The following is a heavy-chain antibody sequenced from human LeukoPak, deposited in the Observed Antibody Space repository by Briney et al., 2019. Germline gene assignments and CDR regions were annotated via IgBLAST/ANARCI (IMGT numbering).Heavy chain of an antibody. CDR2: ISYDGSNK. V-gene: IGHV3-30*03. D-gene: IGHD1-20*01. CDR1: GFSFSRYW. CDR3: AREGVTGTLYLYYYMDV. Sequence: PGGSLRLSCAASGFSFSRYWMHWVRQAPGKGLEWVAVISYDGSNKYYADSVKGRFTISRDNSKNTLYLQMNSLRAEDTAVYYCAREGVTGTLYLYYYMDVWGKGTTVTVSS. J-gene: IGHJ6*03.